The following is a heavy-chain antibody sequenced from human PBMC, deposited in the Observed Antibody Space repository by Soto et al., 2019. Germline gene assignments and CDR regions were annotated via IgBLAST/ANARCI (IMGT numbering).Heavy chain of an antibody. CDR1: GFTFGSYA. Sequence: EVQLVESGGGLVKPAGSLRPSCAASGFTFGSYAMNWVRQAPGKGLEWVSSISTSSSHIYYADSVKGRFTISRDNAKNSLYLQMNSLRADDTAVYYCARDFSDSYSSSYYYYGMDVWGQGTTVTVSS. V-gene: IGHV3-21*01. J-gene: IGHJ6*02. D-gene: IGHD2-15*01. CDR3: ARDFSDSYSSSYYYYGMDV. CDR2: ISTSSSHI.